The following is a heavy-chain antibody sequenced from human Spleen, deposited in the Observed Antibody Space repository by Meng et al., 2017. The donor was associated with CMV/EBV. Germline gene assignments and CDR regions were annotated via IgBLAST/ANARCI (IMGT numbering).Heavy chain of an antibody. D-gene: IGHD4-17*01. V-gene: IGHV3-74*01. J-gene: IGHJ4*02. CDR2: INSDGSST. Sequence: GESLKISCAAPGFTFSSYWMHWVRQAPGKGLVWVSRINSDGSSTSYADSVKGRFTISRDNSKNTLYLQMKSLRPQDTAIYYCAKDDGAWTPAYWGQGTLVTVSS. CDR1: GFTFSSYW. CDR3: AKDDGAWTPAY.